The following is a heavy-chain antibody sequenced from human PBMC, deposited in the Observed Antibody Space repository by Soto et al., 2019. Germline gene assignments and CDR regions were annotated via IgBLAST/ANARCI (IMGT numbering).Heavy chain of an antibody. CDR2: IYHSGST. J-gene: IGHJ6*02. D-gene: IGHD3-10*01. V-gene: IGHV4-4*02. Sequence: KTSETLSLTCAVSGGSISSSNWWSWVRQPPGKGLEWIGEIYHSGSTNYNPSLKSRVTISVDKSKNQFSLKLSSVTAADTAVYYCARDRAGSITMVRGVIPYYYGMDVWGQGTTVTVSS. CDR3: ARDRAGSITMVRGVIPYYYGMDV. CDR1: GGSISSSNW.